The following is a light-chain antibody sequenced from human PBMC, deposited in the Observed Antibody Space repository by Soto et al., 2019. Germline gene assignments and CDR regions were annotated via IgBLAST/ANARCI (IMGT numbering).Light chain of an antibody. CDR1: QSINKY. CDR3: QQSYDSPLT. V-gene: IGKV1-39*01. J-gene: IGKJ4*01. Sequence: DIQMTQSPSSLSASVGDRVTITCRASQSINKYLNWYRQKPGKAPELLIYAASSLQNGVPSTFSGSGSGTEFTLTISSLQPEDFATYYCQQSYDSPLTFGGGTKVEIK. CDR2: AAS.